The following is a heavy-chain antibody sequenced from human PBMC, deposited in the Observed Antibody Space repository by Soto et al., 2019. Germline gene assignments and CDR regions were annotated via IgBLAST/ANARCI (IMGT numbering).Heavy chain of an antibody. CDR2: IKSDGSGT. J-gene: IGHJ4*02. D-gene: IGHD3-22*01. V-gene: IGHV3-74*01. CDR1: GFTFSSYW. Sequence: EVQLVESGGGLVQPGGSLTLSCAASGFTFSSYWMHWVRQAPGKGLVWVARIKSDGSGTIYADSVKGRLTISRDNARNTLYLQMNSLRAEDTAVYFCARGDGDYYDGNGYLGRYWGQGTLVTVSS. CDR3: ARGDGDYYDGNGYLGRY.